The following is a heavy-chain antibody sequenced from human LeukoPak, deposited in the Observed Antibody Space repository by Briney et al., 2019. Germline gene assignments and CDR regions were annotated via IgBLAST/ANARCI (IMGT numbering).Heavy chain of an antibody. D-gene: IGHD2-15*01. V-gene: IGHV4-34*01. CDR1: GGSFSGYY. Sequence: SETLSLTCAVSGGSFSGYYWSWIRQPPGKGLEWIGEINHSGSTNYNPSPKSRVTISVDTSKNQFSLKLSSVTAADTAVYYCATRGGYCSGGSCYHFDYWGQGTLVTVSS. J-gene: IGHJ4*02. CDR3: ATRGGYCSGGSCYHFDY. CDR2: INHSGST.